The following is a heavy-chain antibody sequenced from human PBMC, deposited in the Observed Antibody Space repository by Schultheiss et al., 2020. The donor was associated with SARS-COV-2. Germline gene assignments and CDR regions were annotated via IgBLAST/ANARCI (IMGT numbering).Heavy chain of an antibody. Sequence: GGSLRLSCAASGFTFSSYWMSWVRQAPGKGLEWVANIKQDGSEKYYVDSVKGRFTISRDNAKNSLYLQMNSLRAEDTAVYYCARGGIAAAGTLLDYWGQGTLVTVSS. V-gene: IGHV3-7*03. CDR1: GFTFSSYW. D-gene: IGHD6-13*01. CDR3: ARGGIAAAGTLLDY. J-gene: IGHJ4*02. CDR2: IKQDGSEK.